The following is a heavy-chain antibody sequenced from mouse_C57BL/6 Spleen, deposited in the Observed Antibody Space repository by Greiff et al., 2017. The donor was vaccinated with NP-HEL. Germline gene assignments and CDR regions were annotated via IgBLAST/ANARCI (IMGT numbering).Heavy chain of an antibody. J-gene: IGHJ2*01. D-gene: IGHD2-4*01. CDR3: ARGWDYDGGVFDY. V-gene: IGHV1-55*01. CDR2: IYPGSGST. Sequence: VQLQQPGAELVKPGASVKMSCKASGYTFTSYWITWVKQRPGQGLEWIGDIYPGSGSTNYNEKFKSKATLTVDTSSSTAYMQLSSLTSEDSAVYYCARGWDYDGGVFDYWGQGTTLTVSS. CDR1: GYTFTSYW.